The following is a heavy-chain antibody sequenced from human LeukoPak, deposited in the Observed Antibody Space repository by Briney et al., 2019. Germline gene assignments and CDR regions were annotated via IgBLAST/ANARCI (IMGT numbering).Heavy chain of an antibody. CDR3: TRLYCSSSWGAFDY. J-gene: IGHJ4*02. Sequence: GESLKISCKGSGYTFSNYWIAWVRQMPGKGLEWMGIIYPPDSDTRYSPSFQGQVTISVDKSINTAFLQWSTLKASDTAMYYCTRLYCSSSWGAFDYWGQGTLVSVSS. D-gene: IGHD6-6*01. CDR2: IYPPDSDT. CDR1: GYTFSNYW. V-gene: IGHV5-51*01.